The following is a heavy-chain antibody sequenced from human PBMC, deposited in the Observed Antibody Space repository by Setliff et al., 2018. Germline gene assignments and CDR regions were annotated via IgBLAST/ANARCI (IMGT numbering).Heavy chain of an antibody. V-gene: IGHV1-69*05. CDR3: AREGVDTRSSTDYRYYMDV. J-gene: IGHJ6*03. CDR2: TIPFFGTT. CDR1: GGTFSSYA. Sequence: SVKVSCKASGGTFSSYAITWVRQAPGQGLEWMGGTIPFFGTTNYAQKFQGRVTIITDESTSTAYMELSSLRSEDTAVYFCAREGVDTRSSTDYRYYMDVWGKGTTVTVSS. D-gene: IGHD5-18*01.